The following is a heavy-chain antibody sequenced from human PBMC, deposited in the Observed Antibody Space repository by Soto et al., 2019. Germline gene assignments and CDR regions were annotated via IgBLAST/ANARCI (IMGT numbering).Heavy chain of an antibody. CDR3: AKISSGWSENNAFDI. CDR1: GFTFSSYG. J-gene: IGHJ3*02. Sequence: GGSLRLSCAASGFTFSSYGMHWVRQAPGKGLEWVAVISYDGSNKYYADSVKGRFTISRDNSKNTLYLQMNSLRAEDTAVYYCAKISSGWSENNAFDIWGQGTMVTVSS. CDR2: ISYDGSNK. V-gene: IGHV3-30*18. D-gene: IGHD6-19*01.